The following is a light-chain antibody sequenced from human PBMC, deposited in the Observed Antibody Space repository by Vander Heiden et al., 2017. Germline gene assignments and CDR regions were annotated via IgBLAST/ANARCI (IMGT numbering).Light chain of an antibody. CDR1: QGISSY. CDR2: AAS. V-gene: IGKV1-8*01. Sequence: AIRITQSPSSLSASTGDRVTITCRASQGISSYLAWYQQKPGKAPKLLIYAASTLQSGVPSRFSGSGSGTDFTLTISCLQSEDFATYYCQHDDSSPLTFGGGTKVEIK. J-gene: IGKJ4*01. CDR3: QHDDSSPLT.